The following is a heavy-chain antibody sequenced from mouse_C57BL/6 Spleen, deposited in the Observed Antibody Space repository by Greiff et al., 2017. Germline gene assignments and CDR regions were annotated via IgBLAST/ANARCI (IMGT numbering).Heavy chain of an antibody. D-gene: IGHD4-1*01. CDR1: GYTFTNYW. CDR3: ARALTGYAMDY. CDR2: IYPGGGYT. J-gene: IGHJ4*01. V-gene: IGHV1-63*01. Sequence: VQLQQSGAELVRPGTSVKMSCKASGYTFTNYWIGWAKQRPGHGLEWIGDIYPGGGYTNYTEKFKGKATLTADKSSSTAYMQFSSLTSEDSAIYYCARALTGYAMDYWGQGTSVTVSS.